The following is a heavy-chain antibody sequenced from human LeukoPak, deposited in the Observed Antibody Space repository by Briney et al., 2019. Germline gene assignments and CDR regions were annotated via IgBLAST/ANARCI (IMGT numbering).Heavy chain of an antibody. Sequence: GGSLRLSSAASGFTFSSYSMNWVRPAPGKGLEWVSSITSSSSYIYYADSVKGRFTISRDNAKNSLYLQMNSLRAEDTAVYYCAREVIHDAFDIWGQGTMVTVSS. CDR1: GFTFSSYS. V-gene: IGHV3-21*01. J-gene: IGHJ3*02. CDR3: AREVIHDAFDI. CDR2: ITSSSSYI. D-gene: IGHD5-18*01.